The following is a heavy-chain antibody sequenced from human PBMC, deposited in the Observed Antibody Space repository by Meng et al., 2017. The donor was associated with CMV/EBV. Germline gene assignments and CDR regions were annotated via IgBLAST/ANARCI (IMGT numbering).Heavy chain of an antibody. CDR2: ISYDGSNK. Sequence: GESLKISCAASGFTFSSYAMHWVRQAPGKGLEWVAVISYDGSNKYYADSVKGRFTISRDNSKNTLYLQMNSLRAEDTAVYYCARIDIVVVPAAILVGAFDIWGQGTMVTVSS. CDR3: ARIDIVVVPAAILVGAFDI. V-gene: IGHV3-30-3*01. J-gene: IGHJ3*02. D-gene: IGHD2-2*02. CDR1: GFTFSSYA.